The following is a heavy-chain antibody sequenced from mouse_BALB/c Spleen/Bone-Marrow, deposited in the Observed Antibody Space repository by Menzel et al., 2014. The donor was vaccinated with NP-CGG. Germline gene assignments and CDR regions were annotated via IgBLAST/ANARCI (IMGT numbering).Heavy chain of an antibody. CDR1: GFTFSSYS. CDR3: VRSSPFFNGKGGDYAMDC. Sequence: EVNVVESGGDLVKSGGSLKLSCAASGFTFSSYSMSWVRQIPEKRLEWVATISSGGGNIYYPDSVKGRFTISRDNAKNNLYLQMSSLRSEDTALYYCVRSSPFFNGKGGDYAMDCWGQGTSVTVSS. V-gene: IGHV5-9*03. CDR2: ISSGGGNI. J-gene: IGHJ4*01. D-gene: IGHD2-1*01.